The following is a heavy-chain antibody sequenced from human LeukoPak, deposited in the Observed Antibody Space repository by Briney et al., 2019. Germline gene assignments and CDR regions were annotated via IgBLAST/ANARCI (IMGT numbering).Heavy chain of an antibody. V-gene: IGHV4-39*07. CDR1: GGSLSSTRYY. D-gene: IGHD3-10*01. CDR3: ASYPKYYGSEGWVAFDI. J-gene: IGHJ3*02. CDR2: IYYSGNT. Sequence: PSETLSLTCTVSGGSLSSTRYYWGWIRQPPGKGLEWIGSIYYSGNTYYNPSLKSRVTISVDTSKNQFSLNLSSVTAADTAVYYCASYPKYYGSEGWVAFDIWGLGTMVTVSS.